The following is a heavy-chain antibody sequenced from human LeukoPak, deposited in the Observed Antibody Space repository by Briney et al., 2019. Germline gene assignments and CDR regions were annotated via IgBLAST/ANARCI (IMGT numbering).Heavy chain of an antibody. J-gene: IGHJ1*01. CDR1: GFSFSSSA. Sequence: GGSLRLSCSASGFSFSSSAMHWVRQAPGKGLEYVSAISRDGAGTYYADSVKDRVTISRDNSKNTLYLQMSSLTPEDTAVYYCVKGVQGIRGSNSWEYFQHWGQGTLVTVSS. V-gene: IGHV3-64D*06. CDR3: VKGVQGIRGSNSWEYFQH. D-gene: IGHD3-10*01. CDR2: ISRDGAGT.